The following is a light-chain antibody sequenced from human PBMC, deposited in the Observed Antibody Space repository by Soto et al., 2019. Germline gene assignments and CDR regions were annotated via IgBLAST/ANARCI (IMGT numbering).Light chain of an antibody. CDR3: QQYTSWPLT. Sequence: EVVMTQSPATLSVSPGERATLSCRTSQSVYNNLAWYLQKPGQAPRLLISAASTRATGIPARFSGSGSATEFTLTINSLQSEDVAVYYCQQYTSWPLTFGGGNKVEIK. CDR2: AAS. CDR1: QSVYNN. J-gene: IGKJ4*01. V-gene: IGKV3D-15*01.